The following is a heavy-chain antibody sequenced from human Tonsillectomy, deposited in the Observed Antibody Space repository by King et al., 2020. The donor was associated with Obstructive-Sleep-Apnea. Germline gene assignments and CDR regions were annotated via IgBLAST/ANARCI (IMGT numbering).Heavy chain of an antibody. V-gene: IGHV3-66*01. CDR2: IYSGGST. D-gene: IGHD3-22*01. Sequence: VQLVESGGGLVQPGGSLRLSCAASGFTVSSNYMSWVRQAPGKGLEWVSVIYSGGSTYYADSVKGRFTISRDNSKNTLYLQMNSLRAEDTAVYYCARENVLDSSGYYGGVYWGQGTLVTVSS. CDR3: ARENVLDSSGYYGGVY. J-gene: IGHJ4*02. CDR1: GFTVSSNY.